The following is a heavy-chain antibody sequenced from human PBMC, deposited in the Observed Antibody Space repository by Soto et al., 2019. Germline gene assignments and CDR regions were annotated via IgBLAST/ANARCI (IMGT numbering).Heavy chain of an antibody. CDR1: GFTFSSYC. J-gene: IGHJ4*02. V-gene: IGHV3-74*01. D-gene: IGHD2-15*01. CDR2: INSDGSST. CDR3: VRTSLVVAAATREDY. Sequence: GGSLRLSCAASGFTFSSYCMHWVRQAPGKGLVWVSRINSDGSSTSYADSVKGRFTISRDNAKNTLYLQMNSLRAEDTAVYYCVRTSLVVAAATREDYWGQGTLVTVSP.